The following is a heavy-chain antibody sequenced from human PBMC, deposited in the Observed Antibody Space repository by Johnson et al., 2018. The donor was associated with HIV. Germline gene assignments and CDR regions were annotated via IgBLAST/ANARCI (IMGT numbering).Heavy chain of an antibody. D-gene: IGHD1-1*01. CDR1: GFTFSSYW. V-gene: IGHV3-74*01. CDR3: ARSGPNWAFDF. J-gene: IGHJ3*01. Sequence: DVQLVESGGGLVQPGGSLILSCAASGFTFSSYWMHWVRQAPGKGLVWVSRISSDGSSTYYADSVKGRFTISRDNAKNTMFVQMNSLRAEDTAVYYCARSGPNWAFDFWGQGTMV. CDR2: ISSDGSST.